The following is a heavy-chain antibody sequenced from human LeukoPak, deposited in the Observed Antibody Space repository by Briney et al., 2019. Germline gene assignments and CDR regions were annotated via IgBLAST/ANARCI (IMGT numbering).Heavy chain of an antibody. CDR2: ISSSSSTI. Sequence: GGSLRLSCAASGFTFSSYSMNWVRQAPGKGLEWVSYISSSSSTIYYADSVKGRFTISRDNAKNSLYLQMNSLRAEDTAVYYCAKDSTTYYYDSSGYYLDYWGQGTLVTVSS. CDR3: AKDSTTYYYDSSGYYLDY. J-gene: IGHJ4*02. V-gene: IGHV3-48*01. CDR1: GFTFSSYS. D-gene: IGHD3-22*01.